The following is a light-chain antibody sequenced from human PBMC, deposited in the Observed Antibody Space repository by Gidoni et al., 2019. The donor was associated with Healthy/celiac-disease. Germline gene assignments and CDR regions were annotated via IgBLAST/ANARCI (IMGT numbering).Light chain of an antibody. CDR3: QHLG. CDR1: QSISSW. Sequence: DLQITQSPSTLSASVGDRVTITCRASQSISSWLAWYQQKPGKAPKLLIYKASSLESGVPSRFSGSGSETECTLTISSLQPDDFATYYCQHLGFXQXTKLEIK. CDR2: KAS. V-gene: IGKV1-5*03. J-gene: IGKJ2*03.